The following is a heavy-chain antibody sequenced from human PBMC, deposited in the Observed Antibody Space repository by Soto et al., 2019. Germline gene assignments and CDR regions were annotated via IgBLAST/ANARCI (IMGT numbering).Heavy chain of an antibody. CDR1: GFMFNYYS. Sequence: EVQLVESGGGLVKPGGSLRLSCTASGFMFNYYSMNWVRQAPGKGLEWVSSITSSGSYIYYEDSVKGRFTFSRDNAKNSLDLQMNSLRAEDTAVYYCARDLSSGPDYYFYMDVWGKGTTVTVSS. J-gene: IGHJ6*03. CDR3: ARDLSSGPDYYFYMDV. V-gene: IGHV3-21*01. CDR2: ITSSGSYI. D-gene: IGHD3-22*01.